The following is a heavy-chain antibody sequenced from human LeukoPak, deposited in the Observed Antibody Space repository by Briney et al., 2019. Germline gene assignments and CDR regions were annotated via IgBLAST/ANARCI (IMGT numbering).Heavy chain of an antibody. Sequence: SVKVSCKASGGTFSSYGTSWVRQAPGQGLEWMGGIILIFGTANYAQKFQGRVTITADKSTNTAYMELSSLRSEDTAMYYCASMDTTMAGFDYWGQGSLATVSS. V-gene: IGHV1-69*06. D-gene: IGHD5-18*01. CDR2: IILIFGTA. CDR1: GGTFSSYG. CDR3: ASMDTTMAGFDY. J-gene: IGHJ4*02.